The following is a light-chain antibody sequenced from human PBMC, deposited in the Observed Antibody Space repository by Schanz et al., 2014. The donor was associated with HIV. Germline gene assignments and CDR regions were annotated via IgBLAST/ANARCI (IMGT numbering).Light chain of an antibody. Sequence: IQLTQSPSSLSASVGDRVTITCRASQGISSYLAWYQQKPGKAPKLLIYAASTLQSGVPSRFSGSGSGTDFTLTISSLQPDDFATYYCQQYNVYSYTFGQGTKLEI. J-gene: IGKJ2*01. CDR3: QQYNVYSYT. CDR2: AAS. V-gene: IGKV1-9*01. CDR1: QGISSY.